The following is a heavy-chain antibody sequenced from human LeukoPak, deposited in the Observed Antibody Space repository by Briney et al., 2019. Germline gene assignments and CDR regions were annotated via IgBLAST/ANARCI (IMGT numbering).Heavy chain of an antibody. J-gene: IGHJ4*02. V-gene: IGHV3-74*03. D-gene: IGHD6-6*01. CDR2: ISPDGSAK. CDR3: ARHRSSWLIDY. Sequence: GGSLRLSCEASGFTFNTYWMNWVRQAPGRGLVWVSRISPDGSAKAYADSVEGRFTVSRDNAKNTLYLQMNSLRAEDTAVYYCARHRSSWLIDYWGQGTLVTVSS. CDR1: GFTFNTYW.